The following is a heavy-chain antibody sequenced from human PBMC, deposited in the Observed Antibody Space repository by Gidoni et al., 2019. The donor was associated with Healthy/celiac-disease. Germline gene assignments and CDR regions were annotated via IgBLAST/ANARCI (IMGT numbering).Heavy chain of an antibody. J-gene: IGHJ4*02. Sequence: QVQLVESGGGVVQPGRSLRLSCAASGFTFSSSVLHWVRQAPGKGLEWVAVISDDGSNKYYADSVKGRFTISRDNSKNTLYLQMNSLRAEDTAVYYCAKDGSTYYDILTGYNYFDYWGQGTLVTVSS. CDR1: GFTFSSSV. V-gene: IGHV3-30*18. CDR3: AKDGSTYYDILTGYNYFDY. D-gene: IGHD3-9*01. CDR2: ISDDGSNK.